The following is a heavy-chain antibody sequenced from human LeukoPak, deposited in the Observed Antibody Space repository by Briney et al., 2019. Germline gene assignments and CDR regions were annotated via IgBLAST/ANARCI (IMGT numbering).Heavy chain of an antibody. CDR3: ARQEQLLFYFDY. Sequence: SETLSLTCAVYGGSFSGYYWSWIRQPPGKGLEWIGEINHSGSTNYNPSLKSRVTISVDTSKNQFSLKLSSVTAADTAVYYCARQEQLLFYFDYWGQGTLVTVSS. CDR1: GGSFSGYY. D-gene: IGHD6-13*01. V-gene: IGHV4-34*01. J-gene: IGHJ4*02. CDR2: INHSGST.